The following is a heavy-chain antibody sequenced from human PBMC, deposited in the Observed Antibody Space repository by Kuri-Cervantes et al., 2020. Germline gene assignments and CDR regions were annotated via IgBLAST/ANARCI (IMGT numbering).Heavy chain of an antibody. D-gene: IGHD4-17*01. Sequence: SETLSLTCAVYGGSFSGYYWSWIRQSPGKGLEWIGEINHRGSTNYNPSLKSRVTISVDTSKNQFFLKLSSVTAADTAVYYCARGSVYGDYVRSTSLAYWGQGTLVTVSS. J-gene: IGHJ4*02. CDR2: INHRGST. CDR3: ARGSVYGDYVRSTSLAY. V-gene: IGHV4-34*01. CDR1: GGSFSGYY.